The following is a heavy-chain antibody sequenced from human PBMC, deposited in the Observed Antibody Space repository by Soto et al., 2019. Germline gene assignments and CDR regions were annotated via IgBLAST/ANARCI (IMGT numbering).Heavy chain of an antibody. CDR1: GFTFSSYS. CDR2: ISSSSSTI. D-gene: IGHD6-13*01. CDR3: ARHPERIAQIGWFDP. J-gene: IGHJ5*02. V-gene: IGHV3-48*01. Sequence: HPGGSLRLSCAASGFTFSSYSMNWVRQAPGKGLEWVSYISSSSSTIYYADSVKGRFTISSDNAKNSLYLQMNSLRAEDTAVYYCARHPERIAQIGWFDPWGQGTLVTVSS.